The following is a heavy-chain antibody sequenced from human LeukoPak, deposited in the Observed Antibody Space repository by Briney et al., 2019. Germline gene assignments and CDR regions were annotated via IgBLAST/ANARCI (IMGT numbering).Heavy chain of an antibody. D-gene: IGHD6-19*01. CDR2: INTDGTVT. CDR1: GFNYNNHE. V-gene: IGHV3-74*01. CDR3: ATKQWLAPPPDS. J-gene: IGHJ4*02. Sequence: PGRSLRLSCAASGFNYNNHEMNWVRQAPGKGLESVSRINTDGTVTTYADSVKGRFTVSRDNADNTMFLQMNSVRGEDTAVYYCATKQWLAPPPDSWGQGTPVTVSS.